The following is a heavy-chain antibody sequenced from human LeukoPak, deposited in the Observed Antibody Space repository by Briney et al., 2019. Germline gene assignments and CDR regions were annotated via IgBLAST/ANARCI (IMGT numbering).Heavy chain of an antibody. J-gene: IGHJ4*02. CDR2: ISGSGGNT. CDR3: AQSVSGYYHEFDY. D-gene: IGHD3-22*01. V-gene: IGHV3-23*01. CDR1: GFTFSIYA. Sequence: PGGSLRLSCAASGFTFSIYAMSWVRQAPGKGREWVSAISGSGGNTYYTDSVKGRFTISRDNSKNTLYLQMNSLRAEDSAVYYCAQSVSGYYHEFDYWGQGTLVTVSS.